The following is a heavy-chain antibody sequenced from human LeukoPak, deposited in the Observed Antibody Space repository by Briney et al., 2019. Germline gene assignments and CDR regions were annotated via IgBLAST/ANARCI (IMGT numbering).Heavy chain of an antibody. V-gene: IGHV3-21*01. CDR2: ISSSSSYI. CDR3: ARGSSGYYVYGMDV. D-gene: IGHD3-22*01. CDR1: GFTFSSYS. J-gene: IGHJ6*02. Sequence: AGGSLRLSCAASGFTFSSYSMIWVRQAPGKGREWVSSISSSSSYIYYADSVKGRFTISRDNAKNSLYLQMNSLRAEDTAVYYCARGSSGYYVYGMDVWGQGTTVTVSS.